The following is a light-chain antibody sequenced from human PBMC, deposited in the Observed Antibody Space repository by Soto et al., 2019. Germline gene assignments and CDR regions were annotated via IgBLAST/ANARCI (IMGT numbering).Light chain of an antibody. CDR3: QHYGSLPLT. V-gene: IGKV3-20*01. CDR1: QSISSTD. J-gene: IGKJ4*01. Sequence: EIVLTQSPGTLSLSPGERATLSCRASQSISSTDLAWYQQKPGQAPRLLIYGASSRATGIPDRFSGSGSGTDFTLTISRLEPEDSAVYFCQHYGSLPLTFGGGTKVEIK. CDR2: GAS.